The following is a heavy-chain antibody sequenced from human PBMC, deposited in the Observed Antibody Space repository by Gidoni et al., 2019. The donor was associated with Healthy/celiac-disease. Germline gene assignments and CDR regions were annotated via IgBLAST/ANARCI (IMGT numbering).Heavy chain of an antibody. J-gene: IGHJ5*02. D-gene: IGHD2-15*01. V-gene: IGHV4-34*01. CDR3: ASGSGRGFDP. Sequence: GLEWIGEINHSGSTNYNPSLKSRVTISVDTSKNQFSLKLSSVTAADTAVYYCASGSGRGFDPWGQGTLVTVSS. CDR2: INHSGST.